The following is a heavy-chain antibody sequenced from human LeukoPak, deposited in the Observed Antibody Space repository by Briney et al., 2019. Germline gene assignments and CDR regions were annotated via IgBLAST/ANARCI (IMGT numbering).Heavy chain of an antibody. V-gene: IGHV3-21*01. D-gene: IGHD2-21*02. CDR1: GFTFNSYS. J-gene: IGHJ6*02. CDR3: ASLDIVVVTAIYRMDV. Sequence: GGSLRLSCAASGFTFNSYSMNWVRQAPGKGLEWVSSIRGSSSYIYYADSVKGRFTISRDNAKKSLYLQMNSLRAEDTAVYYCASLDIVVVTAIYRMDVWGQGTTVTVSS. CDR2: IRGSSSYI.